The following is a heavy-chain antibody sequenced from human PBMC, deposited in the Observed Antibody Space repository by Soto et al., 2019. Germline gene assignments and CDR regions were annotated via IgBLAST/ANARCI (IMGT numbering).Heavy chain of an antibody. CDR2: ISYDGTDK. D-gene: IGHD5-18*01. V-gene: IGHV3-30*18. CDR3: VKERYAQLWLEDYGRDV. J-gene: IGHJ6*02. Sequence: QVQLVESGGGVVQPGRSLRLSCAASGFTFSSYGIHWVRQAPGKGLEWVALISYDGTDKYYADSVKGRFTISRDNSKNTLYLPMSSLGPEDTAVYYCVKERYAQLWLEDYGRDVWGQGTTVTV. CDR1: GFTFSSYG.